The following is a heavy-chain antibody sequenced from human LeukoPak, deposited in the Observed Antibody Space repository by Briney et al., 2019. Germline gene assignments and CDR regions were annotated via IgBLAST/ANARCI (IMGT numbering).Heavy chain of an antibody. CDR2: ISGSGGST. CDR1: GFTFSSYA. CDR3: AKVKLLWFGEKDGPPDY. Sequence: PGASLRLSRAASGFTFSSYAMSWVRQAPGKGLEWVSAISGSGGSTYYADSVKGRFTISRDNSKNTLYLQMNSLRAEDTAVYYCAKVKLLWFGEKDGPPDYWGQGTLVTVSS. J-gene: IGHJ4*02. D-gene: IGHD3-10*01. V-gene: IGHV3-23*01.